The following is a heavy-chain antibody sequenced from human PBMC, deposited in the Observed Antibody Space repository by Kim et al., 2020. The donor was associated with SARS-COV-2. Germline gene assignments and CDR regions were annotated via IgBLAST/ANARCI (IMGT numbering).Heavy chain of an antibody. CDR3: AREVTRGGDFDY. V-gene: IGHV3-7*01. Sequence: GGSLRLSCEVSGFIFTSYWMAWVRQAAGELLGWVANIKEDGSVEQYVDSAKRRCIISSDTAKNSLYLQISSLRAEDTAVYFCAREVTRGGDFDYWGQETLVTVSS. CDR2: IKEDGSVE. CDR1: GFIFTSYW. J-gene: IGHJ4*02. D-gene: IGHD2-21*02.